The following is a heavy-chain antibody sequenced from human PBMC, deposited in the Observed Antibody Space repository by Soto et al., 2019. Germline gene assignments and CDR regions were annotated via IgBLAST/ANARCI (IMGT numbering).Heavy chain of an antibody. V-gene: IGHV3-30*18. D-gene: IGHD4-17*01. CDR2: ISYDGSNK. J-gene: IGHJ4*02. CDR1: RFTFSSYG. Sequence: QVQLVESGGGVVQPGRSLRLSCAASRFTFSSYGMHWVRQAPGKGLEWVAVISYDGSNKYYADSVKGRFTISRDNSKNTLYLQMNSLRAEDTAVYYCAKTTVTTRHFDYWGQGTLVTVSS. CDR3: AKTTVTTRHFDY.